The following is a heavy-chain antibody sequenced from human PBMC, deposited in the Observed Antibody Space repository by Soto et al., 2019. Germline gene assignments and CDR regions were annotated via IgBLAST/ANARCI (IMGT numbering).Heavy chain of an antibody. J-gene: IGHJ4*02. CDR3: AKENGYSSSWFEFDY. Sequence: EVQLLESGGGLVQPGGSLRLSCAASGFTFSSYAMSWVRQAPGKGLEWVSAISGSGGSTYYADSVKGRFTISRDNSKNTLYLQMNSMRAEETAVYYCAKENGYSSSWFEFDYWGQGTRVTVSS. V-gene: IGHV3-23*01. D-gene: IGHD6-13*01. CDR2: ISGSGGST. CDR1: GFTFSSYA.